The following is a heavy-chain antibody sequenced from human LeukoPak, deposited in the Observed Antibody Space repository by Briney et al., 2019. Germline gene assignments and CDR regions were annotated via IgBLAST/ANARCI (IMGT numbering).Heavy chain of an antibody. Sequence: SETLSLTCTVSGDSFSTYYWSWIRQPPGKGLQWIGFIFYTGVSNYSPSLKGRVTISVDTSKNQFFLRLTSVTAADTAVYFCARPRYKRANDAFDIWGQGTLVTVSS. CDR1: GDSFSTYY. D-gene: IGHD3-16*02. CDR3: ARPRYKRANDAFDI. CDR2: IFYTGVS. J-gene: IGHJ3*02. V-gene: IGHV4-59*01.